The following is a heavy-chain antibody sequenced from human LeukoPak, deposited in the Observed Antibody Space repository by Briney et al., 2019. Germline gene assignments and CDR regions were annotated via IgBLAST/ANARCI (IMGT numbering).Heavy chain of an antibody. CDR3: ARRAYAGKPPADY. Sequence: LAGGSLRLSCAASGFTVSSNYMSWVRQAPGRGLEWVSVIYSGGSTYYADSVKGRFTISRDNSKNTLYLQMNSLRAEDTAVYYCARRAYAGKPPADYWGQGTLVTVSS. CDR1: GFTVSSNY. V-gene: IGHV3-66*02. CDR2: IYSGGST. D-gene: IGHD4-23*01. J-gene: IGHJ4*02.